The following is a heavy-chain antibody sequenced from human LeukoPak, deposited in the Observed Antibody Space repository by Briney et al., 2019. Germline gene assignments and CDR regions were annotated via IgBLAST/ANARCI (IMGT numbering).Heavy chain of an antibody. CDR1: GFTFSNYG. D-gene: IGHD3-10*01. Sequence: GRSLRLSCAASGFTFSNYGIHWVRQAPGKGLEWVAVISYDGSKKYYVDSVKGRFTISRDNSKNTLYLQMNSLRAEDTAVYYCAKDRRGTNYYGSGGIDYWGQGTLVTVSS. V-gene: IGHV3-30*18. CDR2: ISYDGSKK. CDR3: AKDRRGTNYYGSGGIDY. J-gene: IGHJ4*02.